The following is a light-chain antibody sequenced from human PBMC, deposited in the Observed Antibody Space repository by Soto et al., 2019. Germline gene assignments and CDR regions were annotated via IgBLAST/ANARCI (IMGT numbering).Light chain of an antibody. CDR3: GTWDSGLSAVI. J-gene: IGLJ2*01. CDR2: DNN. Sequence: QSVLTQPPSVSAAPGQKVTISCSGSSSNIGNNYVSWYQQLPGTAPKLLIYDNNKRPSGMTDRFSGSKSGTSATLGITGLQTGDEADYYCGTWDSGLSAVIFGGVTKLTVL. V-gene: IGLV1-51*01. CDR1: SSNIGNNY.